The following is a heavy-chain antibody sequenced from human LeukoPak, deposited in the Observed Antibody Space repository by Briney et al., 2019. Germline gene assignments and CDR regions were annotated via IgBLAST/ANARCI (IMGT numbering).Heavy chain of an antibody. J-gene: IGHJ5*02. CDR3: ARDRSLGYCSSTSCSNWFDP. CDR2: IHYSGST. V-gene: IGHV4-59*12. Sequence: PSETLSLTCTVSGGSISSYYWSWIRQPPGKGLEWIGYIHYSGSTNYNPSLRSRVTMSVDTSKNQFSLKLSSVTAADTAVYYCARDRSLGYCSSTSCSNWFDPWGQGTLVTVSS. CDR1: GGSISSYY. D-gene: IGHD2-2*01.